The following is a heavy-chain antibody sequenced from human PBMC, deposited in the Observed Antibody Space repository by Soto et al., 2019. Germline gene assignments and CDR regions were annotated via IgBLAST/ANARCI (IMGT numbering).Heavy chain of an antibody. J-gene: IGHJ5*02. CDR1: GFSLSPSGVG. CDR3: ANSPPGITPFDP. V-gene: IGHV2-5*02. Sequence: QITLKASGPTLVKPTQTLTLTCTFSGFSLSPSGVGVGWIRQPPGKALAWLALIFWDDNKRYSPSLKSRLTTSKGTSKNQVVLTMTNMDPVDTATYYCANSPPGITPFDPWGQGPLVTVSS. CDR2: IFWDDNK. D-gene: IGHD1-20*01.